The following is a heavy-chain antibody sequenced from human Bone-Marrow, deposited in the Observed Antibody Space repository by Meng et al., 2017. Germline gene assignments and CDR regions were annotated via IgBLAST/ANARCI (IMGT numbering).Heavy chain of an antibody. D-gene: IGHD6-19*01. CDR3: VRGSAWVRTGFDP. CDR1: GGSISTSGYY. CDR2: IGHSGFT. Sequence: QPQLQESGPGLVRPSEALSLTLSVSGGSISTSGYYWGWIRQPPGKGLEWIGSIGHSGFTYYTPSLKSRVTVSIDTSRNQFSLWLTSVTAADTAVYYCVRGSAWVRTGFDPWGQGTLVTVSS. J-gene: IGHJ5*02. V-gene: IGHV4-39*01.